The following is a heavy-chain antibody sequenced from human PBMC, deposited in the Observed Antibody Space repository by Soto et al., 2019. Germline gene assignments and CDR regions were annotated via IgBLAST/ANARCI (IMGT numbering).Heavy chain of an antibody. V-gene: IGHV3-74*01. CDR3: ARTRTSDWAYDI. J-gene: IGHJ3*02. Sequence: EVQLVESGGGLVQPGGSLRLSCAASGFTFSSYWMHWVRQSPGKGPVWVSRIKTDGSDTHYAESVKGRFTISRDNAKNTLYLQMNSLRDEDTAVYYCARTRTSDWAYDIWGQGTMVIVSS. D-gene: IGHD3-9*01. CDR2: IKTDGSDT. CDR1: GFTFSSYW.